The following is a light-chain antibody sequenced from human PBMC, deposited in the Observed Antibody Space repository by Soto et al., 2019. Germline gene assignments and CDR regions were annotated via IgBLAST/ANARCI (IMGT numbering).Light chain of an antibody. CDR2: GAS. CDR3: QHYNSYSEA. V-gene: IGKV3-20*01. CDR1: QSVSRSY. Sequence: EIVLTQSPGTLSLSPGERATLSCRASQSVSRSYLEWYQQKPGQAPRLLIYGASSRATGIPERFSGSGSGTGFTLTISSLQPEDVETYYCQHYNSYSEACGQGTKVDIK. J-gene: IGKJ1*01.